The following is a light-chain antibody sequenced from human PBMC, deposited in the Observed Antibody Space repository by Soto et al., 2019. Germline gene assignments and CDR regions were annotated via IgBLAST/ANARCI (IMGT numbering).Light chain of an antibody. CDR1: QSILYTSSGNNY. CDR3: HQYNGPPHT. J-gene: IGKJ1*01. Sequence: DIVMTQSPDSRAVCLGERATINCKSSQSILYTSSGNNYLAWYQHKPGQPPKLLIYWASTRVSGVPDRFSGSGSGRDFTLTISSLQAEDVAVRDPHQYNGPPHTCGHGTKVEIX. V-gene: IGKV4-1*01. CDR2: WAS.